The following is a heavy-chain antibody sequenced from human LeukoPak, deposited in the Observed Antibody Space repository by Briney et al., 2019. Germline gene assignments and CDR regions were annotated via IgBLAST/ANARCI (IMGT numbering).Heavy chain of an antibody. J-gene: IGHJ4*02. Sequence: KPSETLSLTCTVSGGSISSSSYYWAWIRQPPGKGLEWIASGDYSGGTYYNPSLESRVAISADMSKNQFSLKLTSVTGADTAVYYCAGERGEEYSSGWYKRNYFDNWGQGIRVTVSS. V-gene: IGHV4-39*07. CDR3: AGERGEEYSSGWYKRNYFDN. CDR1: GGSISSSSYY. CDR2: GDYSGGT. D-gene: IGHD6-19*01.